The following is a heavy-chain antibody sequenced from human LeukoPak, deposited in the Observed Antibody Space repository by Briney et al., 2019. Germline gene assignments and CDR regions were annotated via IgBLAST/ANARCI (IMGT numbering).Heavy chain of an antibody. V-gene: IGHV3-53*01. CDR1: GFTVSSNY. D-gene: IGHD2-21*02. CDR2: IYSGGST. Sequence: GGSLILSCAASGFTVSSNYMSWVRQAPGKGLEWVSVIYSGGSTYYADSVKGRFTISRDNSKNTLYLQMNSLRAEDTAVYYCARDHCGGDCYSPLGAFDIWGQGTMVTVSS. CDR3: ARDHCGGDCYSPLGAFDI. J-gene: IGHJ3*02.